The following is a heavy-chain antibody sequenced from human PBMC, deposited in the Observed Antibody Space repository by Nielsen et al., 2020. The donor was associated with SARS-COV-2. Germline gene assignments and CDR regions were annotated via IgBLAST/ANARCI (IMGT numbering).Heavy chain of an antibody. Sequence: GESLKISCAASGFTFSNYWMHWVRQAPGKGLVWLSRINNDGSVTTYADSVKGRFTISRDNAKNSLYLQMNSLRAEDTALYHCARGSSSWTQYKYGMDVWGQGTTVTVSS. J-gene: IGHJ6*02. D-gene: IGHD6-13*01. V-gene: IGHV3-74*01. CDR2: INNDGSVT. CDR3: ARGSSSWTQYKYGMDV. CDR1: GFTFSNYW.